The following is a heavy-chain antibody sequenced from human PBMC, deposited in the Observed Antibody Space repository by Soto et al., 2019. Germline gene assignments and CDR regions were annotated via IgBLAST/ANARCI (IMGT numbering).Heavy chain of an antibody. CDR1: GGSISSYY. V-gene: IGHV4-59*01. CDR2: IFYSWSS. Sequence: QVQLQESGPGLVKPSETLSLTCSVSGGSISSYYWSWIRQPPGKGLAWIGYIFYSWSSIYNPSLKSRASISVDTSKNQFYLRLSSVTAADTAVYYCARGYCSGGRCYSRPFDYWGQGTLVTVSS. CDR3: ARGYCSGGRCYSRPFDY. D-gene: IGHD2-15*01. J-gene: IGHJ4*02.